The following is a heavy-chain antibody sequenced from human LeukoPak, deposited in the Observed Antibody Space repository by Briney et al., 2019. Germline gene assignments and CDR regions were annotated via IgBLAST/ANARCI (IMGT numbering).Heavy chain of an antibody. Sequence: SETLSLTCTVSGGSISSGDYYWRWIRQPPGKGLEWIGYIYYSGSTYYNPSLKSRLTISRDTSKNQFSLKLSSVTAADTAVYYCAGRYCSGGNCYPFDYWGQGTLVTVSS. J-gene: IGHJ4*02. CDR3: AGRYCSGGNCYPFDY. V-gene: IGHV4-30-4*01. CDR2: IYYSGST. D-gene: IGHD2-15*01. CDR1: GGSISSGDYY.